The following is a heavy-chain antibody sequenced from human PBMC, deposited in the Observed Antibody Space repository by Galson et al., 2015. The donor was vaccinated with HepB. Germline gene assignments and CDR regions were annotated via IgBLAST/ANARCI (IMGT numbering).Heavy chain of an antibody. CDR2: INAGNGNT. V-gene: IGHV1-3*01. Sequence: SVKVSCKASGYTFTSYAMHWVRQVPGQRLEWMGWINAGNGNTKYSQKFQGRVTITRDTSASTAYMELSSLRSEDTAVYYCARGQWGRIVVVTALDYWGQGTLVTVSS. CDR1: GYTFTSYA. J-gene: IGHJ4*02. CDR3: ARGQWGRIVVVTALDY. D-gene: IGHD2-21*02.